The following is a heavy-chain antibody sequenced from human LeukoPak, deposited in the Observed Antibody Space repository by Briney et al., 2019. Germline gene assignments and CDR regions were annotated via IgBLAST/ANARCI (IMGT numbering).Heavy chain of an antibody. Sequence: ASVKVSCKSSGFIFTDYHLHWLRQAPGQGLEWMGWINTNTGNPTYAQGFTGRFVFSLDTSVSTAYLQISSLKAEDTAVYYCAREGDSSWGYFDYWGQGTLVTVSS. CDR2: INTNTGNP. V-gene: IGHV7-4-1*02. J-gene: IGHJ4*02. CDR1: GFIFTDYH. CDR3: AREGDSSWGYFDY. D-gene: IGHD3-22*01.